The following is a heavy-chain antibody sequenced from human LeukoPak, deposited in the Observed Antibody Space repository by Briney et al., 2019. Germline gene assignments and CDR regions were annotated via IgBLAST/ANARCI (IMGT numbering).Heavy chain of an antibody. J-gene: IGHJ3*02. CDR3: ARDPYDSRGYYYSGAFDI. D-gene: IGHD3-22*01. V-gene: IGHV1-69*04. CDR2: IIPFLGIA. Sequence: ASVKVSCKASGGTFSSYAISWVPQAPGQGLKWMGRIIPFLGIANYAEKFQGRVTITADKSTSTVYMELSSLRSEDTAVYYCARDPYDSRGYYYSGAFDIWGQGTMVTVSS. CDR1: GGTFSSYA.